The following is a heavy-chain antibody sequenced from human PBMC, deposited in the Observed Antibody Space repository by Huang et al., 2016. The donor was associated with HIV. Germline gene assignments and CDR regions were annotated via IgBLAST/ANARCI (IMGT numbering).Heavy chain of an antibody. J-gene: IGHJ4*02. Sequence: VQLVQSGAEVKKPGESLKISCKGSGYSFSSYWIAWVRQMPGKGLEWMGFFFPVDSDTTYSPSFEGQVTISADKSIGTAYLQWSSLKASDTAMYYCARRFSSSSGYFDYWGQGSLVTVSS. V-gene: IGHV5-51*01. D-gene: IGHD6-6*01. CDR1: GYSFSSYW. CDR2: FFPVDSDT. CDR3: ARRFSSSSGYFDY.